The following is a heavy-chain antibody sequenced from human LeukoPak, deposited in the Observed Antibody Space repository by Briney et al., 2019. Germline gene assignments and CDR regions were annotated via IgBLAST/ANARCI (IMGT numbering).Heavy chain of an antibody. J-gene: IGHJ3*02. Sequence: GGSLRLSCAASGFTFDDYAMHWVRQAPGKGLEWVSGIIWNSVSIDYADSVKGRFTISRDNAKNSLYLQMNSLRAEDTALYYCAKDYGSGSYLAFDIWGQGTMVTVSS. D-gene: IGHD3-10*01. CDR1: GFTFDDYA. CDR3: AKDYGSGSYLAFDI. V-gene: IGHV3-9*01. CDR2: IIWNSVSI.